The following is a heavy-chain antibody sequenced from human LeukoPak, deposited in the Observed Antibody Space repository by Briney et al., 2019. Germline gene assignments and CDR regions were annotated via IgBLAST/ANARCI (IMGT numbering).Heavy chain of an antibody. CDR2: INPNSGGT. CDR1: GYTFTGYY. J-gene: IGHJ4*02. V-gene: IGHV1-2*02. CDR3: ASPPGYCSSTSCYVFDY. D-gene: IGHD2-2*01. Sequence: ASVKVSCKASGYTFTGYYMHWVRQAPGQGLEWMGWINPNSGGTNYAQKFQGRVTMTRDTSISTAYMELSRLRSDDTAVYYCASPPGYCSSTSCYVFDYWGQGTLVTVSS.